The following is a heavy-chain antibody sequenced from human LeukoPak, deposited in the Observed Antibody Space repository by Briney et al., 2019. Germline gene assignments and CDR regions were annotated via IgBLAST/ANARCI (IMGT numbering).Heavy chain of an antibody. Sequence: ASVKVSCKASGYTFTSYAMHWVRQAPGQRLEWMGWINAGNGNTKYSQKFQGRVTITRDTSASTAYMELNSLRSEDTAVYYCAREGCSSTSCYAGSLDIWGQGTMVTVSS. J-gene: IGHJ3*02. CDR3: AREGCSSTSCYAGSLDI. CDR1: GYTFTSYA. CDR2: INAGNGNT. D-gene: IGHD2-2*01. V-gene: IGHV1-3*01.